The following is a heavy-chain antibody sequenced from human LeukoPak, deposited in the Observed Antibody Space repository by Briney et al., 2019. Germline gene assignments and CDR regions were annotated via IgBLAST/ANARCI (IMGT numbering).Heavy chain of an antibody. CDR2: ISSSSSYI. J-gene: IGHJ4*02. D-gene: IGHD3-3*01. V-gene: IGHV3-21*01. Sequence: GGSLRLSCAASGFTLSSYSMNWVRQAPGKGLEWVSSISSSSSYIYYADSVKGRFTISRDNAKNSLRLQMNSLRAEDTAVYYCARLYDFWSGYSDYWGQGTLVTVSS. CDR3: ARLYDFWSGYSDY. CDR1: GFTLSSYS.